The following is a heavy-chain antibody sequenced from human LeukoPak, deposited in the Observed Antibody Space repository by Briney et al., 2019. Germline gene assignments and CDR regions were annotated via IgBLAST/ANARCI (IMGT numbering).Heavy chain of an antibody. CDR2: IIPIFDTA. CDR1: GGTFSSYA. V-gene: IGHV1-69*05. CDR3: AREAGYSSGWYTDWYFDL. J-gene: IGHJ2*01. Sequence: SVKVSCKASGGTFSSYAISWVRQAPGQGLEWMGGIIPIFDTANYAQKFQGRVTITTDESTSTAYMELSSLRSEDTAVYYCAREAGYSSGWYTDWYFDLWGRGTLVTVSS. D-gene: IGHD6-19*01.